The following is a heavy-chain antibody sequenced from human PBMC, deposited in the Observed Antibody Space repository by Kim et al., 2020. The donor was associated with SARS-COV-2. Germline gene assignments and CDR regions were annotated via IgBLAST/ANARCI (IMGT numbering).Heavy chain of an antibody. J-gene: IGHJ6*02. Sequence: TNYLPSLESRVAMSVDTSKDQFSLKLSSVTAADTAVYYCARESYYGMDVGGQGTTVTVSS. V-gene: IGHV4-4*07. CDR3: ARESYYGMDV. CDR2: T.